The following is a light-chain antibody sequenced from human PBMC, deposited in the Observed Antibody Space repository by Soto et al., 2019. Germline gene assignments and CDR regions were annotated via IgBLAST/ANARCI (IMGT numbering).Light chain of an antibody. CDR3: QRYDKRPLT. Sequence: EIVMTQYPATPSVSPGERATLACRASLSVNNNLAWNQQTPGQAPMLLIYGASARATGIPARFSGSGPGTEFTLTISSLQSEDVAVYYCQRYDKRPLTVGGGTKVEIK. CDR1: LSVNNN. J-gene: IGKJ4*01. V-gene: IGKV3-15*01. CDR2: GAS.